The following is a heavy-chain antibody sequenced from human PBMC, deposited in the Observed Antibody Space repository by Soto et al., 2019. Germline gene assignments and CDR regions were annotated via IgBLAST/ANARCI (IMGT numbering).Heavy chain of an antibody. CDR1: GGSISSGGYY. Sequence: SETLSLTCTVSGGSISSGGYYWSWIRQHPGKGLEWIGYIYYSGSTYYNPSLKSRVTISVDTAKNQFSLKLSSVTAADTAVYYCARDVGYGSGSKRNYNWFDPWGQGTLVTVSS. CDR2: IYYSGST. V-gene: IGHV4-31*03. D-gene: IGHD3-10*01. J-gene: IGHJ5*02. CDR3: ARDVGYGSGSKRNYNWFDP.